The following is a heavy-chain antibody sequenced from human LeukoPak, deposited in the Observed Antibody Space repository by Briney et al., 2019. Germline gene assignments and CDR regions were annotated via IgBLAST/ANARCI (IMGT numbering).Heavy chain of an antibody. D-gene: IGHD6-13*01. CDR1: GGSISSYY. J-gene: IGHJ3*02. V-gene: IGHV4-59*01. Sequence: SETLSLTCTVSGGSISSYYWSWIRQPPGKGLEWIGYIYYSGSTNYNPSLKSRVTISVDTSKNQFSLKLSSVTAADTAVYYCAREGSSSWYDFGAFDIWGQGTMVTVSS. CDR3: AREGSSSWYDFGAFDI. CDR2: IYYSGST.